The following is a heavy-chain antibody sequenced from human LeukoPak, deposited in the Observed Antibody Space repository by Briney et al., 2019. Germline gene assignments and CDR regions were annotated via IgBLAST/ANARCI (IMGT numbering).Heavy chain of an antibody. CDR3: ARATRWFDP. J-gene: IGHJ5*02. CDR1: GGTFSSDA. CDR2: INPNSGGT. Sequence: ASVKVSCKASGGTFSSDAISWVRQAPGQGLEWMGWINPNSGGTNYAQKFQGRVTMTRDTSISTAYMELSRLRSDDTAVYYCARATRWFDPWGQGTLVTVSS. V-gene: IGHV1-2*02.